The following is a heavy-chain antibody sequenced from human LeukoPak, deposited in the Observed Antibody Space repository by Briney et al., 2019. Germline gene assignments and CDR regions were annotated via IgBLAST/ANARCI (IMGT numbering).Heavy chain of an antibody. D-gene: IGHD6-25*01. CDR2: VHLDGRT. CDR1: GGSVTSNNW. J-gene: IGHJ4*02. Sequence: SETLSLTCDVSGGSVTSNNWWTWFRQPPGKGLEWIGEVHLDGRTNYNPSLKSRLVMSADLPENHISLKLTSVTAADTAVYYCAREGGFYRPLDYSGQGTLVTVSS. CDR3: AREGGFYRPLDY. V-gene: IGHV4-4*02.